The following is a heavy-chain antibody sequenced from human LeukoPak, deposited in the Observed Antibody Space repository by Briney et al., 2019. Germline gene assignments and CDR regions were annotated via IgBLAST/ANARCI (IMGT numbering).Heavy chain of an antibody. Sequence: ASVKVSCKASGYTFTGYGISWVRQAPGQGLEWMGWISAYNGNTNYAQKLQGRVTMTTDTSTSTAYMELRSLRSDDTAVYYCARTVITREYYYYGMDVWGQGTTVTVSS. J-gene: IGHJ6*02. D-gene: IGHD4-11*01. CDR1: GYTFTGYG. CDR3: ARTVITREYYYYGMDV. V-gene: IGHV1-18*01. CDR2: ISAYNGNT.